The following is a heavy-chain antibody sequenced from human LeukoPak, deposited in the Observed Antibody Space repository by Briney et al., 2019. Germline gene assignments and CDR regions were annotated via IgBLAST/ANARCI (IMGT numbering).Heavy chain of an antibody. J-gene: IGHJ4*02. Sequence: SVKVSCKASGGTFSSYAISWVRQAPGQGLEWMGGIIPIFDTANYAQKFQGRVTITADESTSTAYMELSSLRSEDTAVYYCARSGGICSSTSCYPKGDYWGQGTLVTVSS. V-gene: IGHV1-69*13. D-gene: IGHD2-2*01. CDR3: ARSGGICSSTSCYPKGDY. CDR2: IIPIFDTA. CDR1: GGTFSSYA.